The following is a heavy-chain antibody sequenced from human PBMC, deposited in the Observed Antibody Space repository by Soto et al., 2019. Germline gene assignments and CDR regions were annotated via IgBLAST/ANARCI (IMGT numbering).Heavy chain of an antibody. CDR2: INAGNGNT. Sequence: QVQRLQSGAEVKKPGASVKVSCKASGYTFTNYAIDWVRQAPGQRLEWMGWINAGNGNTKYSQKFVGRVTITRDTAETTAYMELSNLRSKDTCVYYCGGDMGVDHWDYRGPGILVSVSS. J-gene: IGHJ4*02. V-gene: IGHV1-3*01. CDR1: GYTFTNYA. D-gene: IGHD3-16*01. CDR3: GGDMGVDHWDY.